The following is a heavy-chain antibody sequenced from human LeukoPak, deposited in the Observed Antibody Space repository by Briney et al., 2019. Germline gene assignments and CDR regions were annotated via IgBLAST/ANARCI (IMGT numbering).Heavy chain of an antibody. CDR3: ARDGNYYDSSGSVFDY. V-gene: IGHV4-61*01. CDR2: IYYSGST. Sequence: PSETLSLTCTVSGGSVSSGSYYWSWIRQPPGKGLEWIGYIYYSGSTYYNPSLKSRVTISVDTSKNQFSLRLSSVTAADTAVYYCARDGNYYDSSGSVFDYWGQGTLVTVSS. CDR1: GGSVSSGSYY. J-gene: IGHJ4*02. D-gene: IGHD3-22*01.